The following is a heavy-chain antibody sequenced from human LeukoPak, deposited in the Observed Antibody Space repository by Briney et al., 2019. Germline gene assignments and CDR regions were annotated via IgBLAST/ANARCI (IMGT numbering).Heavy chain of an antibody. CDR1: GGSISIYSYY. V-gene: IGHV4-39*01. CDR3: ARGRYYYDSGGYQSPYYYMDV. J-gene: IGHJ6*03. D-gene: IGHD3-22*01. Sequence: SETLSPTCTVSGGSISIYSYYWGWIRQPPGKGLEWIGSIYYSGGTYYNPSLRSRLTISVDTSKNQFSLKLSSVTAADTAVYYCARGRYYYDSGGYQSPYYYMDVWGKGTTVTVSS. CDR2: IYYSGGT.